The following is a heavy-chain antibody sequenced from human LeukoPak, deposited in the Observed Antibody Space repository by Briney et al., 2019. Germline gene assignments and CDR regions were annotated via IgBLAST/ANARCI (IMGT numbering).Heavy chain of an antibody. Sequence: SETLSLTCTVSGGSISSSSYYWGWIRQPPGKGLEWIGSIYYSGSTYYNPSLKSRVTISVDTSKNQFSLKLSSVTAADTAVYYCARAARTGHYWGQGTLVTVSS. CDR1: GGSISSSSYY. CDR3: ARAARTGHY. J-gene: IGHJ4*02. V-gene: IGHV4-39*07. CDR2: IYYSGST. D-gene: IGHD3/OR15-3a*01.